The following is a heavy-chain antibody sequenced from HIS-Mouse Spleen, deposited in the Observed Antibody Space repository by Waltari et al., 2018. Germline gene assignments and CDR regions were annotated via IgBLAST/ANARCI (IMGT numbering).Heavy chain of an antibody. V-gene: IGHV4-34*01. D-gene: IGHD3-22*01. Sequence: QVQLQQWGAGLLKPSETLSLTCAVYGGSFRGYYWSWIRQPPGKGLEWIGEINHSGSTTYNPSLKSRVTISVDTSKNQFSLKLSSVTAAETAVYYCAGRRITMIVVVIHAFDIWGQGTMVTVSS. CDR2: INHSGST. CDR3: AGRRITMIVVVIHAFDI. J-gene: IGHJ3*02. CDR1: GGSFRGYY.